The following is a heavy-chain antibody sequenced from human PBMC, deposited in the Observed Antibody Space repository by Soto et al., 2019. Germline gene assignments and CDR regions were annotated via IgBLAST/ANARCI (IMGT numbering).Heavy chain of an antibody. CDR2: ISAHSGYT. CDR3: ARGRDVDY. CDR1: GYTFTSYG. Sequence: QVHLVQSGAEVKKPGASVKVSCKGSGYTFTSYGITWVRQAPGQGLEWMGWISAHSGYTDYAQKIQGIVTVTRDTSTSTAYMEVRSLRSDDPAGYYWARGRDVDYWGQGALVTVSS. V-gene: IGHV1-18*01. J-gene: IGHJ4*02.